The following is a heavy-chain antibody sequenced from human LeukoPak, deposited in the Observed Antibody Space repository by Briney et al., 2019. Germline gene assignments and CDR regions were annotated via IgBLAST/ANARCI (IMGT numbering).Heavy chain of an antibody. D-gene: IGHD5-12*01. J-gene: IGHJ4*02. CDR2: INRSGST. V-gene: IGHV4-34*01. CDR1: GGSFSGYY. CDR3: ARDREWLRRFDY. Sequence: PSETLSLTCAVYGGSFSGYYWSWIRQPPGKGLEWIGEINRSGSTNYNPSLKSRVTISVDTSKNQFSLKLSSVTAADTAVYYCARDREWLRRFDYWGQGTLVTVSS.